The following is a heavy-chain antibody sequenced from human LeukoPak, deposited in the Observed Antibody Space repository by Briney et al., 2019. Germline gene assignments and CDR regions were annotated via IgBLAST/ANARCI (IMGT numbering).Heavy chain of an antibody. CDR2: IYYSGST. CDR1: GGSISNYY. V-gene: IGHV4-59*01. J-gene: IGHJ2*01. CDR3: ARRTDSGSWYFDL. D-gene: IGHD6-6*01. Sequence: PSETLSLTCTVSGGSISNYYWSWIRQPPGMGLEWIGNIYYSGSTNYNPSLKSRVTISVETSKNQFSLELSSVTAADTAVYYCARRTDSGSWYFDLWGRGTLVTVSS.